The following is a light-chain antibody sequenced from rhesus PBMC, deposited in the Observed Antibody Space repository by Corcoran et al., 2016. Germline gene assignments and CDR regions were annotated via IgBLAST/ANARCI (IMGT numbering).Light chain of an antibody. J-gene: IGLJ1*01. V-gene: IGLV2-13*03. Sequence: QAAPTQSPSVSGSPGQSVTISCTGTSSDIGGYNRVSWYHQHPGKAPKLMIYEVSKRPSGVADRFSVSKSGNTASRPISGLQAEAEADYYCSSYASSSTYIFGARTRRTVL. CDR3: SSYASSSTYI. CDR2: EVS. CDR1: SSDIGGYNR.